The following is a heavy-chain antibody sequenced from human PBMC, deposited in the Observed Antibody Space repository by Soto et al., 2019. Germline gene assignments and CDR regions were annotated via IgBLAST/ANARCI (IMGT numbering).Heavy chain of an antibody. D-gene: IGHD2-2*01. CDR3: ARDPGCSSTCCYGQYPTYYYYYGMDV. Sequence: SVKVSCKASGGTFSSYAISWVRQAPGQGLEWMGGIIPIFGTANYAQKFQGRVTITADESTSTAYMELSSLRSEDTAVYYCARDPGCSSTCCYGQYPTYYYYYGMDVWGQGTTVTVSS. CDR1: GGTFSSYA. V-gene: IGHV1-69*13. J-gene: IGHJ6*02. CDR2: IIPIFGTA.